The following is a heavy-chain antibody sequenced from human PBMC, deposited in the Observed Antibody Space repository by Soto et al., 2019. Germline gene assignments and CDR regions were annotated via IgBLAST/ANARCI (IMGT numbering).Heavy chain of an antibody. Sequence: GGSLRLSCAASGFTFSSYAMSWVRQAPGKGLEWVSAISGSGGSTYYADSVKGRFTISRDNSKNTLYLKMNSLRAEDTAVYYCAILPHGGFLEWLFDGDYYYGMDVWGQGTTVTVSS. CDR2: ISGSGGST. CDR1: GFTFSSYA. V-gene: IGHV3-23*01. CDR3: AILPHGGFLEWLFDGDYYYGMDV. J-gene: IGHJ6*02. D-gene: IGHD3-3*01.